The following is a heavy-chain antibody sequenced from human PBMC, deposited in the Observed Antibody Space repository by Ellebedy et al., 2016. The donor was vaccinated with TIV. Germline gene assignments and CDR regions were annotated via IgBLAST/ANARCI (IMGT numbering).Heavy chain of an antibody. Sequence: GESLKISCAASGFTFSSYAMNWVRQAPGKGLEWVSAISGSGDTTYYADSVKGRFTISRDNPQDTVHLQMNSLRAEDTAVYYCTKRGVGWAAFDIWGPGTMVTVSS. V-gene: IGHV3-23*01. CDR1: GFTFSSYA. CDR2: ISGSGDTT. D-gene: IGHD6-19*01. J-gene: IGHJ3*02. CDR3: TKRGVGWAAFDI.